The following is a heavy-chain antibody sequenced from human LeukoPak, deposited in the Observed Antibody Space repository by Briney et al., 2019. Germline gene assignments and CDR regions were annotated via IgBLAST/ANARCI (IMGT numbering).Heavy chain of an antibody. Sequence: GASVKVSCKASGYTFTGYYMHWVRQAPGQGLEWMGWTNPNSGGTNYAQKFQGRVTMTRDTSISTAYLQWSSLKASDTAMYYCASLVVPAALGAFDIWGQGTMVTVSS. CDR3: ASLVVPAALGAFDI. D-gene: IGHD2-2*01. J-gene: IGHJ3*02. CDR2: TNPNSGGT. V-gene: IGHV1-2*02. CDR1: GYTFTGYY.